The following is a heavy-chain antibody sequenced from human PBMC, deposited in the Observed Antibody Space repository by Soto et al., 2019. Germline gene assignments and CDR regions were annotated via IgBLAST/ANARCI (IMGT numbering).Heavy chain of an antibody. V-gene: IGHV1-3*01. Sequence: ASVKVSCKASGYTFTSYAMHWVRQAPGQRLEWMGWVSAANGNTRYSQKFQGRVTITRDTSASTAYMELSSLRSEDTAVYYCARSNRIAVAGTGDYYYYCMDVWGTGTRVTDSS. CDR3: ARSNRIAVAGTGDYYYYCMDV. D-gene: IGHD6-19*01. CDR2: VSAANGNT. CDR1: GYTFTSYA. J-gene: IGHJ6*03.